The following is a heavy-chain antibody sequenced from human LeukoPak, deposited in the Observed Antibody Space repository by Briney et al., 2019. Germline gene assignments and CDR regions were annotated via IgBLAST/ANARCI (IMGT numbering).Heavy chain of an antibody. CDR3: ARDVWNLD. J-gene: IGHJ4*02. CDR1: GFTFSSYA. Sequence: PGRSLRLSCAASGFTFSSYAMRWVRQAPGKGLEWVAVISYDGSNKYYADSVKGRFTISRDNSKNTLYLQMNSLRAEDTAVYYCARDVWNLDWGQGTLVTVSS. CDR2: ISYDGSNK. D-gene: IGHD1-7*01. V-gene: IGHV3-30*04.